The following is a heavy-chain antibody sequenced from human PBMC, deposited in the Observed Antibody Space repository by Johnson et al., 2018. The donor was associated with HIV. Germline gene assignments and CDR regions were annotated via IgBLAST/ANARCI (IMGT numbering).Heavy chain of an antibody. Sequence: GSLRLSCAASGFTFSSYWMSWVRQAPGKGLVWVAFIRYDGSNKYYADSVKGRFTISRDNSKNTLYLQMNSLRAEDTAVYYFAKASSGWYTAFDIWGQGTMVTVSS. CDR3: AKASSGWYTAFDI. CDR1: GFTFSSYW. J-gene: IGHJ3*02. CDR2: IRYDGSNK. V-gene: IGHV3-30*02. D-gene: IGHD6-19*01.